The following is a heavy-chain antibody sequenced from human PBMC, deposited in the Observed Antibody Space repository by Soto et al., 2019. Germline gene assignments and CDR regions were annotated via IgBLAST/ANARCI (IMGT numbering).Heavy chain of an antibody. CDR3: ARDYEVVVVAAPDY. Sequence: QVQLVESGGGVAQPGRSLRLSCAASGFTFSSYGMHWVRQAPGKGQEWVAVIWYDGSNKYYADSVKGRFTISRDNSKNSLYLQMNSLGDEDTAVYYCARDYEVVVVAAPDYWGQGTLVTVSS. D-gene: IGHD2-15*01. CDR1: GFTFSSYG. V-gene: IGHV3-33*01. J-gene: IGHJ4*02. CDR2: IWYDGSNK.